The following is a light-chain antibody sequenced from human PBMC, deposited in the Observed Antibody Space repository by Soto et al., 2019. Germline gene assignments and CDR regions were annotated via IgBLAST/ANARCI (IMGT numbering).Light chain of an antibody. Sequence: EIVLTQSPGTLSLSPGERATLSCRASQSVSSSYLAWYQQKPGQAPRLLIYGASSRATGIPDRFSSSGAGTDFTLTISSLKPEDFAVYYCQQYSSSPQTFGQGTKLEIK. CDR2: GAS. J-gene: IGKJ1*01. CDR3: QQYSSSPQT. CDR1: QSVSSSY. V-gene: IGKV3-20*01.